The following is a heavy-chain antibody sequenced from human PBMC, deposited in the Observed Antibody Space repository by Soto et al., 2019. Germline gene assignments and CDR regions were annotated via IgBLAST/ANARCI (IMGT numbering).Heavy chain of an antibody. D-gene: IGHD6-13*01. Sequence: QVQLVQSGAEVKKPGSSVKVSCKASGGTFNNYGISWVRQAPGQGLEWMGGVIPIFGSAKYTEFFRGRITITADTATSTAYMDLSSLKSEDTAVYYCATQAVAGATGHGMDVWGQGTTVTVSS. V-gene: IGHV1-69*06. J-gene: IGHJ6*02. CDR3: ATQAVAGATGHGMDV. CDR2: VIPIFGSA. CDR1: GGTFNNYG.